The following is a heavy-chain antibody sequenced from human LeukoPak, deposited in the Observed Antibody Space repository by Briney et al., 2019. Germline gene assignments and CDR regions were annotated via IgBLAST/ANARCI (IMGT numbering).Heavy chain of an antibody. J-gene: IGHJ4*02. CDR3: ATGYSSGWYYFDY. V-gene: IGHV4-59*01. D-gene: IGHD6-19*01. CDR1: GGSISSYY. Sequence: TLSLTCTVSGGSISSYYWSWIRQPPGKGLEWIGYIYYSGSTNYNPSLKSRVTISVDTSKNQFSLKLSSVTAADTAVYYCATGYSSGWYYFDYWGQGTLVTVSS. CDR2: IYYSGST.